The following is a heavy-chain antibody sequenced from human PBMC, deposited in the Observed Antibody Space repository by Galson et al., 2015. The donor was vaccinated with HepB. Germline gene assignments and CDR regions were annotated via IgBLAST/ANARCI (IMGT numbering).Heavy chain of an antibody. D-gene: IGHD6-13*01. V-gene: IGHV4-59*01. Sequence: QVQLQESGPGLVKPSETLSLTCSVSGGSIRSYFWSWIRQPPGKGLEWIGYIYYSGSTNYSPSLKSRVTISVDTSKNQFSLKLSSVTAADTAVYYCARTDGGIAAAGRDNWFDPWGQGTLVTVSS. J-gene: IGHJ5*02. CDR1: GGSIRSYF. CDR2: IYYSGST. CDR3: ARTDGGIAAAGRDNWFDP.